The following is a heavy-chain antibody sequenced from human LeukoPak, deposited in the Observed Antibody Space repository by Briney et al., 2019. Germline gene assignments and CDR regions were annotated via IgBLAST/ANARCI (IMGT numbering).Heavy chain of an antibody. D-gene: IGHD3-22*01. CDR3: ARQWRFYDSSGYYYGAFDI. V-gene: IGHV4-39*07. Sequence: SETLSLTCTVSGGSISSSSYYWGWIRQPPGKGLEWIGSIYYSGSTYYNPSLKSRVTISVDTSKNQFSLKLSSVTAADTAVYYCARQWRFYDSSGYYYGAFDIWGQGTMVTVSS. CDR1: GGSISSSSYY. CDR2: IYYSGST. J-gene: IGHJ3*02.